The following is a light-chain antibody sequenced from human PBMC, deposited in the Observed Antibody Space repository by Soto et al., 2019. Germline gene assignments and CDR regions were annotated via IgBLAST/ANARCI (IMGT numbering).Light chain of an antibody. V-gene: IGKV4-1*01. Sequence: DIVMTQSPDSLAVSLGARATINCKSSQSVLYSSDNKNYLAWYQQKPGQPPKLLIYWASTRESGVPDRFSGSGSGTDFTLTISSLQAEDVAFYYCQQYYCTTITFGPGTKVDIK. J-gene: IGKJ3*01. CDR2: WAS. CDR3: QQYYCTTIT. CDR1: QSVLYSSDNKNY.